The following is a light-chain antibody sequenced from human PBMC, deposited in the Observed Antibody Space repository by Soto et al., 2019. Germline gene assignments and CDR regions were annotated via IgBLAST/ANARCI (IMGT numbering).Light chain of an antibody. CDR1: SSNIGSNT. J-gene: IGLJ3*02. CDR2: SND. Sequence: QSVLTQPPSASGTPGQRVTISCSGSSSNIGSNTVNWYQQLPGTAPKLLIYSNDQRPSGVPDRFSGSKSGTSVSLAISGRQSEDEANYYCAAWDDSLSGWVIGGGTKLTVL. CDR3: AAWDDSLSGWV. V-gene: IGLV1-44*01.